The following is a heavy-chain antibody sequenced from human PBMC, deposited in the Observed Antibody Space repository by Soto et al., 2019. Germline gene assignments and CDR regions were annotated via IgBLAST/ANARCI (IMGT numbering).Heavy chain of an antibody. Sequence: KPSETLSLTCAVYGGSFCGYYWSRIRQPPGKGLEWIGEINHSGSTNYNPSLKSRVTISVDTSKNQFSLKLSSVTAADTAVYYCARGQKNRPKIAVAGIIFDYWGQGTLVTVSS. CDR2: INHSGST. J-gene: IGHJ4*02. V-gene: IGHV4-34*01. D-gene: IGHD6-19*01. CDR1: GGSFCGYY. CDR3: ARGQKNRPKIAVAGIIFDY.